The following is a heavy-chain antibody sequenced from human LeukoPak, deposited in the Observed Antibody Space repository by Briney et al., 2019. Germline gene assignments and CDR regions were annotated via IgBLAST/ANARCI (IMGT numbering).Heavy chain of an antibody. CDR1: GGSFSGYY. J-gene: IGHJ6*04. V-gene: IGHV4-34*01. D-gene: IGHD6-13*01. CDR3: AREHSSSWYPIYYYYGMDV. CDR2: INHSGST. Sequence: SETLSLTCAVYGGSFSGYYWSWIRQPPGKGLEWIGEINHSGSTNYNPSLKSRVTLSVDTSKNQFSLKLSSVTAADTAVYYCAREHSSSWYPIYYYYGMDVWGKGTTVTVSS.